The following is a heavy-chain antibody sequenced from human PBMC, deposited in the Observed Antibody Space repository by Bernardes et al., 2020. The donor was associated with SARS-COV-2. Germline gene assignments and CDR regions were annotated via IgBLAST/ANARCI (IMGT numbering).Heavy chain of an antibody. J-gene: IGHJ3*02. CDR2: ISWNSGSI. CDR3: AKLSDYVPFDI. Sequence: GGSLRLSCAASGFTFDDYAMHWVRQAPGKGLEWVSGISWNSGSIGYADSVKGRFTISRDNAKNSLYLQMNSLRAEDTALYYCAKLSDYVPFDIWGQGTMVTVSS. CDR1: GFTFDDYA. D-gene: IGHD5-12*01. V-gene: IGHV3-9*01.